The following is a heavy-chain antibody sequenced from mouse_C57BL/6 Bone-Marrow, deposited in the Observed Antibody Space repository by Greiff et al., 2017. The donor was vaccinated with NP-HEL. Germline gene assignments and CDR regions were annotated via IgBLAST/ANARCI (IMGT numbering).Heavy chain of an antibody. CDR2: IRYDGSN. J-gene: IGHJ3*01. CDR3: ARVGDYYGSSSWFAY. CDR1: GYSFTSGYY. V-gene: IGHV3-6*01. D-gene: IGHD1-1*01. Sequence: EVKLQESGPGLVKPSQSLSLSCSVTGYSFTSGYYWNWIRQPPGNILEWMGYIRYDGSNNYNPTLKNRITMTRDTSKIQFFLKLNSVTTEDTATYYCARVGDYYGSSSWFAYWGQGTLVTVSA.